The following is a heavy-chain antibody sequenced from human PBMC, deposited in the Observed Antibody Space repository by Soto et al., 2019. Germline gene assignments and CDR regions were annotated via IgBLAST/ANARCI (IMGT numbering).Heavy chain of an antibody. D-gene: IGHD2-21*02. Sequence: PSETLSLTCTVSGGSISSGGYYWSWIRQHPGKGLEWIGYIYYSGSTYYNPSLKSRVTISVDTSKNHFSLKLSSVTAADTAVYYCARDQHIVVVTATENYYYYYGMDVWGQGTTVTVSS. CDR2: IYYSGST. CDR1: GGSISSGGYY. V-gene: IGHV4-31*03. J-gene: IGHJ6*02. CDR3: ARDQHIVVVTATENYYYYYGMDV.